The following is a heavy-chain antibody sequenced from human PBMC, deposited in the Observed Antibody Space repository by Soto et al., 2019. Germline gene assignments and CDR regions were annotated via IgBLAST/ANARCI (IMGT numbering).Heavy chain of an antibody. Sequence: ASVKVSCKASGYTFSSYGISWVRQAPGQGLEWMGWISGYNGKTNYAQKVQGRVTMTTDTSTSTAYMELRSLRSDDTAVYYCARGDHYDILTGPLNYWGQGTLVTVSS. CDR1: GYTFSSYG. D-gene: IGHD3-9*01. CDR3: ARGDHYDILTGPLNY. CDR2: ISGYNGKT. J-gene: IGHJ4*02. V-gene: IGHV1-18*01.